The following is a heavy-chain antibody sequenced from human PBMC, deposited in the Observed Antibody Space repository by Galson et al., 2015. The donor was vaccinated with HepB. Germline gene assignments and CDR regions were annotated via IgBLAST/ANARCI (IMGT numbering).Heavy chain of an antibody. V-gene: IGHV3-30*03. CDR2: ISYDGSNK. CDR3: ARDPGFPRYYYYYMDV. J-gene: IGHJ6*03. Sequence: SLRLSCAASGFTFSSYGMHWVRQAPGKGLEWVAVISYDGSNKYYADSVKGRFTISRDNSKNTLYLQMNSLRAEDTAVYYCARDPGFPRYYYYYMDVWGKGTTVTVSS. D-gene: IGHD3-10*01. CDR1: GFTFSSYG.